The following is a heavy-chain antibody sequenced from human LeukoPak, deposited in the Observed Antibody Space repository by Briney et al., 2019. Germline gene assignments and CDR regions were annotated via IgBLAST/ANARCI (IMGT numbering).Heavy chain of an antibody. D-gene: IGHD3-10*02. CDR1: RGSTSSSSYY. CDR3: ARDDVRGVIAEISSFDI. J-gene: IGHJ3*02. Sequence: SETLSLTCTVSRGSTSSSSYYCGWIRQPPGKGLEWIGSIYYSGSTYYNPSLKSRVTISVDTSKNQFSLKLSSVTAAETAVYYCARDDVRGVIAEISSFDIWGQGTMVTVSS. V-gene: IGHV4-39*07. CDR2: IYYSGST.